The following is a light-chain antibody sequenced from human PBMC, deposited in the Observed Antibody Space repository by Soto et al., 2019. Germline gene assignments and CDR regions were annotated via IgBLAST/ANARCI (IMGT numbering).Light chain of an antibody. V-gene: IGLV1-44*01. CDR3: AAWDDSLNGVV. CDR1: SSNIGSHT. J-gene: IGLJ2*01. CDR2: SNT. Sequence: QLVLTQPPSASGTPGQTIAISCSGGSSNIGSHTVNWYQQLPGTAPRLLIYSNTQRPSGVPDRFSGSKSGTSASLAIRGLQSEYEGDYYCAAWDDSLNGVVFGGGTKVTVL.